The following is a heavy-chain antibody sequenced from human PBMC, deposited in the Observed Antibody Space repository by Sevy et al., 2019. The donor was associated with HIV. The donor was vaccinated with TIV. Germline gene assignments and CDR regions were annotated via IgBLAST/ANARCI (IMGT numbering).Heavy chain of an antibody. V-gene: IGHV4-39*01. CDR1: SGSISSPVYY. CDR2: IYYSGIT. Sequence: SETLSLTCTVSSGSISSPVYYWGWIRQPPGKGLEWIGMIYYSGITYYNSSLKSRVTISLDTSKNQFSLKLTSVTAADTDVYYCARHEIAAAFRDYWGQGTLVTVSS. CDR3: ARHEIAAAFRDY. D-gene: IGHD6-25*01. J-gene: IGHJ4*02.